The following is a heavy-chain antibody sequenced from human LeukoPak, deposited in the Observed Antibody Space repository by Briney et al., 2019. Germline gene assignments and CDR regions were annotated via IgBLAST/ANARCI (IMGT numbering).Heavy chain of an antibody. CDR3: AKDPPITMVQGVTSRRDFDY. D-gene: IGHD3-10*01. Sequence: GGSLRLSCAASGFTFSSYATSWVRQAPGKGLEWVSAISGSGGSTYYADSVKGRFTISRDNSKNALYLQMNSLRAEDTAVYYCAKDPPITMVQGVTSRRDFDYWGQGTLVTVSS. CDR1: GFTFSSYA. CDR2: ISGSGGST. V-gene: IGHV3-23*01. J-gene: IGHJ4*02.